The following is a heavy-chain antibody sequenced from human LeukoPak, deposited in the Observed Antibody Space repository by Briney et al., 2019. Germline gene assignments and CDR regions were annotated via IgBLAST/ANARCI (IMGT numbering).Heavy chain of an antibody. V-gene: IGHV1-69*05. Sequence: ASVKVSCKASGGTFSSYAISWVRQAPGQGLEWMGGIIPIFGTANYAQKFQGRVTITRDTSASTAYMELSSLRSEDTAVYYCARTHYSSSWYNYWGQGTLVTVSS. CDR3: ARTHYSSSWYNY. CDR2: IIPIFGTA. CDR1: GGTFSSYA. D-gene: IGHD6-13*01. J-gene: IGHJ4*02.